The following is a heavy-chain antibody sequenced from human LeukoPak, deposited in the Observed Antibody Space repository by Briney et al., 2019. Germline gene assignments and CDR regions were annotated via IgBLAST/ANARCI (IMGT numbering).Heavy chain of an antibody. CDR2: IYTSGST. J-gene: IGHJ3*02. V-gene: IGHV4-61*02. D-gene: IGHD3-10*01. CDR3: ARGDYYGSGSYYNSAFDI. CDR1: GGSISSSSYY. Sequence: SETLSLTXTVSGGSISSSSYYWGWIRQPAGKGLEWIGRIYTSGSTNYNPSLKTRVTISVDTSKNQFSLKLNSVTAADTAVYYCARGDYYGSGSYYNSAFDIWGQGTMVTVSS.